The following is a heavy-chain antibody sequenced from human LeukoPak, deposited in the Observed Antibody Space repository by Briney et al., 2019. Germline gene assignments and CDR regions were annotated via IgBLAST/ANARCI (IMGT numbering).Heavy chain of an antibody. J-gene: IGHJ4*02. V-gene: IGHV4-31*03. CDR3: ALKGDSGYDLGEFDY. CDR2: IYYSGST. CDR1: GGSISSGGYY. Sequence: SRTLSLTCTVSGGSISSGGYYWSWICQHPGKGLEWIGYIYYSGSTYYNPSLKSRVTISVDTSKNQFSLKLSSVTAADTAVYYCALKGDSGYDLGEFDYWGQGTLVTVSS. D-gene: IGHD5-12*01.